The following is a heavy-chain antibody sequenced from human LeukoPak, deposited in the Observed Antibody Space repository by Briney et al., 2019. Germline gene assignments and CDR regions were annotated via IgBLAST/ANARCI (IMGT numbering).Heavy chain of an antibody. D-gene: IGHD3-10*01. J-gene: IGHJ4*02. CDR2: IYYSGST. Sequence: PSETLSLTCTVSGGSISSGGYYWSWIRQHPGKGLEWIGYIYYSGSTYYNPSLKSRVTISVDTSKNQFSLKLSSVTAADTAVYYCASYILRSTMVRGVIIDRFDYWGQGTLVTVSS. V-gene: IGHV4-31*03. CDR3: ASYILRSTMVRGVIIDRFDY. CDR1: GGSISSGGYY.